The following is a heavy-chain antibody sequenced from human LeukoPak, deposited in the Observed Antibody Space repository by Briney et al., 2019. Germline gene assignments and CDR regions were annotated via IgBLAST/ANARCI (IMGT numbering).Heavy chain of an antibody. D-gene: IGHD6-19*01. CDR1: DDSISRDF. V-gene: IGHV4-59*01. Sequence: SETLSLTCTASDDSISRDFWTWIRQPPGKGLEWIGYIRYSGRTEYNPSLKSRVTISIQTSKNRFSLKLTSVTAADTAIYYCARLPDVSGWPFAYWGQGILVTVSS. CDR3: ARLPDVSGWPFAY. J-gene: IGHJ4*02. CDR2: IRYSGRT.